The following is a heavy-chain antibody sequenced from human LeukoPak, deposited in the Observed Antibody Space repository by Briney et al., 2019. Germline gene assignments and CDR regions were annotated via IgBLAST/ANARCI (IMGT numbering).Heavy chain of an antibody. CDR1: GFTFSNYW. V-gene: IGHV3-7*01. J-gene: IGHJ6*04. D-gene: IGHD3-10*02. CDR2: IKEDGSEK. CDR3: AELGITMIGGV. Sequence: GSLRLSCAASGFTFSNYWMSWVRQAPGKGLEWVANIKEDGSEKYYVDSVKGRFTISRDNAKKSLYLQMNSLRAEDTAVYYCAELGITMIGGVWGKGTTVTISS.